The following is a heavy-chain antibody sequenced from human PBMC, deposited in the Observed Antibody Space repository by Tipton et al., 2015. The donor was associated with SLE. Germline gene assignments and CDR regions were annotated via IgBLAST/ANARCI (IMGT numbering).Heavy chain of an antibody. D-gene: IGHD3-16*02. Sequence: TLSLTCTVSGGSLNSYYWSWIRQPPGKGLEWIGFVHYSGSTNYNPSLKSRVTISVDTSKNQFSLKLSSVTAADTAVYYCAQAHLWGSYRYASDIWGQGTMVTVSS. CDR2: VHYSGST. CDR3: AQAHLWGSYRYASDI. V-gene: IGHV4-59*12. J-gene: IGHJ3*02. CDR1: GGSLNSYY.